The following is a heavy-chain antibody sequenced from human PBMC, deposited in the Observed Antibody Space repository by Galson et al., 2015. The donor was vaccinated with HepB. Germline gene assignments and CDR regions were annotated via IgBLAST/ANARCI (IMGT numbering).Heavy chain of an antibody. V-gene: IGHV3-66*01. D-gene: IGHD3-3*01. J-gene: IGHJ4*02. CDR2: LYASGAT. Sequence: SLRLSCAASGFTVNDNYMGWVRQAPGKGLEFVSVLYASGATYYADSVEGRFTISRDNAKNSLFLQMNSLRDEDTAVYFCARDLHYYDFRSGSHFFDNWGQGTLVTVSS. CDR3: ARDLHYYDFRSGSHFFDN. CDR1: GFTVNDNY.